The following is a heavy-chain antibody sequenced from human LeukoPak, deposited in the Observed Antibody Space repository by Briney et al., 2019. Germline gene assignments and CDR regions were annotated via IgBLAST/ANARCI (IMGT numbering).Heavy chain of an antibody. V-gene: IGHV1-2*02. D-gene: IGHD2-2*01. CDR2: INPNSGGT. Sequence: ASVKVSCKASGYTFTGYYMHWVRQAPGQGLEWMGWINPNSGGTNYAQKFQGRVTMTRDTSISTAYMELSRLRSDDTAVYYCARDGVYCSSTSCKLRNWFDPWGQGTLVTVSS. CDR1: GYTFTGYY. CDR3: ARDGVYCSSTSCKLRNWFDP. J-gene: IGHJ5*02.